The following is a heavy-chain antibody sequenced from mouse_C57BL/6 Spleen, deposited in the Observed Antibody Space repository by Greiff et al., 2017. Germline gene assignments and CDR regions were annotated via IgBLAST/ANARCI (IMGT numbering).Heavy chain of an antibody. V-gene: IGHV1-64*01. CDR3: AREGTTVVDY. Sequence: QVQLQQPGAELVKPGASVKLSCTASGYTFTSYWMHWVKQRPGQGLEWIGMIHPNSGSTNYKEKFKSKATLTVDKSSSTAYMQLSSLTSEDSAVYYCAREGTTVVDYWGQGTTLTVSS. D-gene: IGHD1-1*01. CDR2: IHPNSGST. J-gene: IGHJ2*01. CDR1: GYTFTSYW.